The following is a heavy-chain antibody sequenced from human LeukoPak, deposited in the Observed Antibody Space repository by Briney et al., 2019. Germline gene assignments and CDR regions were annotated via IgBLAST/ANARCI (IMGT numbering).Heavy chain of an antibody. V-gene: IGHV7-4-1*02. CDR2: INTNTGNP. Sequence: ASVEVSCKASGYTFTSYAMNWVRQAPGQGLEWVGWINTNTGNPTYAQGFTGRFVFSLDTSVSTAYLQISSLKAEDTAVYYCARPLYGSGSYYKPPFDYWGQGTLVTVSS. CDR3: ARPLYGSGSYYKPPFDY. J-gene: IGHJ4*02. CDR1: GYTFTSYA. D-gene: IGHD3-10*01.